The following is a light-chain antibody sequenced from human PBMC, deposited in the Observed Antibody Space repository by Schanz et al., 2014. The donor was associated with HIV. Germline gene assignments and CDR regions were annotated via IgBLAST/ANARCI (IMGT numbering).Light chain of an antibody. J-gene: IGKJ2*01. CDR3: QQYYSYPPYT. Sequence: EIVMTQSPATLSVSPGERATLSCRASQNVRNYLAWYQQKPGQAPRLVISDASTRATGIPARFSGGGSGTDFTLTISCLQSEDFATYYCQQYYSYPPYTFGQGTKLEIK. CDR2: DAS. V-gene: IGKV3-15*01. CDR1: QNVRNY.